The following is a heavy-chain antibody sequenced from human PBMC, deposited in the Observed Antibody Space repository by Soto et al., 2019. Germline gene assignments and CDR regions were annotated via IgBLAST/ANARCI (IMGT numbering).Heavy chain of an antibody. CDR2: INAGNGNT. CDR3: ASGISSGSYFDY. V-gene: IGHV1-3*01. Sequence: ASVKVSCKASGYTFTSYAMHWVRHAPGQWLEWMGWINAGNGNTKYSQKFQGRVTITRDTSASTAYMELSSLRSEDTAVYYCASGISSGSYFDYWGQGTLVTVSS. CDR1: GYTFTSYA. J-gene: IGHJ4*02. D-gene: IGHD3-22*01.